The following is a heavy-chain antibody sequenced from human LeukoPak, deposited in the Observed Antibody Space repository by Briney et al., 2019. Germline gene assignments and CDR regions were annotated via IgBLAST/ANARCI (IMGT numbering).Heavy chain of an antibody. CDR1: GFIYINYW. CDR2: IYPGDSDT. V-gene: IGHV5-51*01. J-gene: IGHJ3*01. D-gene: IGHD2-15*01. CDR3: VRRGFCSGDNCFSHAFDV. Sequence: GESLKISCKGSGFIYINYWIGWVRQMPGQGLEWMGIIYPGDSDTKYSPPFQGQVTISVDRSINTAYLQWSSLKASDTAMYYCVRRGFCSGDNCFSHAFDVWGQGTMVTVSS.